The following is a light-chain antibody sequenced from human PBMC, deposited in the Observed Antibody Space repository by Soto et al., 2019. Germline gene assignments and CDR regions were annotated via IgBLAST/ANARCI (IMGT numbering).Light chain of an antibody. CDR2: GAS. CDR3: QLFGSSPRT. J-gene: IGKJ1*01. CDR1: QSISSSS. V-gene: IGKV3-20*01. Sequence: EIVLTQSPGTLSLSPGERATLSCRASQSISSSSLAWYQHKSGQAPRLLIYGASSRATGIPDRFSGSGSGTEFTLTISRLGPDDFAVYYCQLFGSSPRTFGPRTKVEIK.